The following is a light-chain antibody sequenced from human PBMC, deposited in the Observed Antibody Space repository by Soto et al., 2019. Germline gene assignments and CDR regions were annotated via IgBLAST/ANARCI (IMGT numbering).Light chain of an antibody. V-gene: IGLV2-14*01. CDR3: SSYTSSSTPHVV. J-gene: IGLJ2*01. Sequence: QSALTQPASVSGSPGQSITISCTGTSSDVGGYNYVSWYQQHPGKAPKLMIYDVSNRPSGVSNRVSGSKSGNTASLTISGLQAEDEADYYYSSYTSSSTPHVVFGGGTQLTVL. CDR2: DVS. CDR1: SSDVGGYNY.